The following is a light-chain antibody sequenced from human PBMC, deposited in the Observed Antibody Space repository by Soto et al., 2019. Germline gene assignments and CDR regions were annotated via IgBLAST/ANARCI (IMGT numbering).Light chain of an antibody. J-gene: IGKJ2*01. CDR2: GAS. CDR3: QQYHSCPHT. V-gene: IGKV3-15*01. Sequence: ETVLTQSPATLSVSPGERATFSCKATQSVTTNLAWYQQKPGQVPRLLIYGASTRATGIPARFSGSGSGTEFTLSISSLQSEDFAIYHCQQYHSCPHTFGQGTKLEIK. CDR1: QSVTTN.